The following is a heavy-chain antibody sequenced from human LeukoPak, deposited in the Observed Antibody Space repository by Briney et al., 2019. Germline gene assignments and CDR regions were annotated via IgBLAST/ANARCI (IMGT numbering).Heavy chain of an antibody. D-gene: IGHD3-16*02. CDR3: ARAPRWYFDY. CDR2: IYSGGST. Sequence: GGSLRLSCAASGFTVSSNYMSWVRQAPGKGLGWVSIIYSGGSTFYADAVKGRFTISRDNSKNTLYLQMNSLRAEDTAVYYCARAPRWYFDYWGQGTLVTVSS. CDR1: GFTVSSNY. J-gene: IGHJ4*02. V-gene: IGHV3-66*02.